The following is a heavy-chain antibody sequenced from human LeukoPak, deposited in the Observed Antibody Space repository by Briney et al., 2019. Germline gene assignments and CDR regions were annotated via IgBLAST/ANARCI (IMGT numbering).Heavy chain of an antibody. Sequence: GGSLRLSCAASGFTVSSNYMSWVRQAPGKGLEWVSVIYSGGSTYYADSVKGRFTISRDNSKNTLYLQMNSLRAEDTAVYYCAKGASSSAKTFDYWGQGTLVSVSS. D-gene: IGHD6-13*01. CDR3: AKGASSSAKTFDY. CDR1: GFTVSSNY. CDR2: IYSGGST. V-gene: IGHV3-53*01. J-gene: IGHJ4*02.